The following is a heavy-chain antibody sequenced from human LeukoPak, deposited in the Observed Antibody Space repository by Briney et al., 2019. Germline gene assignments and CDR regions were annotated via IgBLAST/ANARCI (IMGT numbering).Heavy chain of an antibody. CDR1: GFTFSSYG. Sequence: GGSLRLSCAASGFTFSSYGMHWVRQAPGKGLEWVSGISGSGSSTFDADSVKGRFTISRDNSKNTLFLQMNSLRAEDTALYYCAKDYRMIAFGGVIGIDAFDIWGQGTMVTVSS. CDR3: AKDYRMIAFGGVIGIDAFDI. V-gene: IGHV3-23*01. J-gene: IGHJ3*02. CDR2: ISGSGSST. D-gene: IGHD3-16*02.